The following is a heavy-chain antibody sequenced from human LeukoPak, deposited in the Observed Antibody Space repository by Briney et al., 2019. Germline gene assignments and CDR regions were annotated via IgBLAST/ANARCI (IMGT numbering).Heavy chain of an antibody. CDR3: ARDHRLIAVAGTIGY. Sequence: PSGTLSLTCTVSGGSIRSSSYYWGWIRQAPGKGLEWIGSTNYSGTTYYNPSLKSRVTISVNTSKNQFSPKLSSVTAADTAVYYCARDHRLIAVAGTIGYWGQGTLVTVSS. J-gene: IGHJ4*02. CDR1: GGSIRSSSYY. V-gene: IGHV4-39*07. CDR2: TNYSGTT. D-gene: IGHD6-19*01.